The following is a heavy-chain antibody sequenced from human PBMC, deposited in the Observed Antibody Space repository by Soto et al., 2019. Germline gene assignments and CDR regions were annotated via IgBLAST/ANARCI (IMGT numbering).Heavy chain of an antibody. CDR3: ARAPSRFLEWSQRYYYYGMDV. V-gene: IGHV3-13*01. CDR2: IGTAGDT. D-gene: IGHD3-3*01. J-gene: IGHJ6*02. CDR1: GFTFSSDD. Sequence: GGSLRLSCAASGFTFSSDDMHWVRQATGKGLEWVSAIGTAGDTYYPGSVKGRFTISRENAKNSLYLQMNSLRAGDTAVYYCARAPSRFLEWSQRYYYYGMDVWGQGTTVTVSS.